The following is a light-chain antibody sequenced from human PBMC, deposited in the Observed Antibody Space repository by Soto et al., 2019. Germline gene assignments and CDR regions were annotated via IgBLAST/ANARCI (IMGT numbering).Light chain of an antibody. CDR1: SSDVGAYNY. Sequence: QSALTQPASVSGSPGQPITISCTGTSSDVGAYNYVSWYQQHPGKAPKLMIYDVSNRPSGASNRFSGSKSGNTASLTISGLQAEDEADYYCSSYTTSSSYVFGTGTKLTVL. V-gene: IGLV2-14*03. J-gene: IGLJ1*01. CDR3: SSYTTSSSYV. CDR2: DVS.